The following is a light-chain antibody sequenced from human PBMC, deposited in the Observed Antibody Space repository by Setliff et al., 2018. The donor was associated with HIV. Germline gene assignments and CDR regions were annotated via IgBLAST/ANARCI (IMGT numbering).Light chain of an antibody. CDR3: GLYVGSGIWV. Sequence: QTVVTQEPSFSVSPGGTVTLTCGLTSGSVSATHYPTWYQQTPGQTPRTLVYNTNIRSSGVPARFSGFILGNRGALTITGAQADDESDYYCGLYVGSGIWVFGGGTKVTV. CDR1: SGSVSATHY. V-gene: IGLV8-61*01. J-gene: IGLJ3*02. CDR2: NTN.